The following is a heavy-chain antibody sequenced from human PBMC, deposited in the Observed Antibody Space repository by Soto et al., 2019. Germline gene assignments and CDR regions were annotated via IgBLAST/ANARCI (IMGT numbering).Heavy chain of an antibody. D-gene: IGHD3-22*01. CDR3: ASWYYDASGHDAFDI. V-gene: IGHV1-2*02. CDR1: GYTFTDYY. J-gene: IGHJ3*02. CDR2: INSKSGGT. Sequence: ASVKVSCKASGYTFTDYYIHWVRQAPGQGLEWMGWINSKSGGTSYAQKFQGRVTLARDTSITTAYMGLSSLRSDDTAVYFCASWYYDASGHDAFDIWGQGTMVTVSS.